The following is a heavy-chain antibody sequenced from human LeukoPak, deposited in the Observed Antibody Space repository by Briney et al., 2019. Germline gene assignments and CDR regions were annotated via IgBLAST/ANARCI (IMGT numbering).Heavy chain of an antibody. V-gene: IGHV1-18*01. D-gene: IGHD5-24*01. CDR1: GYTFTSYG. J-gene: IGHJ4*02. CDR2: ISAYNGNT. CDR3: ARVNGYNDWNYFDY. Sequence: ASVKVSCKASGYTFTSYGINWVRQAPGQGLEWMRWISAYNGNTNYAQKLQGRVTMTTDTSTSTAYMELRSLRSDDTAVYYCARVNGYNDWNYFDYWGQGTLVTVSS.